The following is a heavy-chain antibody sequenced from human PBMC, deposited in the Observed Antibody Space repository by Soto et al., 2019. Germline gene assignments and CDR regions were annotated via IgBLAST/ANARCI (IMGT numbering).Heavy chain of an antibody. D-gene: IGHD6-13*01. Sequence: PWGYLGISCATSGFTVSINYMSLVRQAPGKGLEWVSVIYSGGSTYHADSVKGRFTISRDNSKNTLYLQMNSLRAEDTAVYYCARDKLSSSWPNYYYYGMDVWGQGTTVTGSS. CDR3: ARDKLSSSWPNYYYYGMDV. J-gene: IGHJ6*01. V-gene: IGHV3-53*01. CDR1: GFTVSINY. CDR2: IYSGGST.